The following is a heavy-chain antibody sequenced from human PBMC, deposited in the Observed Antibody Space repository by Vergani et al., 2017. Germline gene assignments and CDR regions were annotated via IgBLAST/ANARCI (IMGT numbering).Heavy chain of an antibody. D-gene: IGHD1-14*01. CDR2: TWYDGNNK. Sequence: QVQLVESGGGVVQPGRSLRLSCAASGFTFNQYGMHWVRQAPDKGLEWVAVTWYDGNNKQYADSVKDRVTISSYNSKNTVNLQMDSLGDEDTGVYYCARDLRLLYNRFDPWGQGTVVTVSS. CDR3: ARDLRLLYNRFDP. J-gene: IGHJ5*01. V-gene: IGHV3-33*01. CDR1: GFTFNQYG.